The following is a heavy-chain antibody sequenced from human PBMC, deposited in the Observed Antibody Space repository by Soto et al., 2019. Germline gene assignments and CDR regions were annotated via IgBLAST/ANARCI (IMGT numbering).Heavy chain of an antibody. CDR3: GRQRPSVVTTAYFD. J-gene: IGHJ4*01. CDR2: IYYSGST. D-gene: IGHD1-1*01. V-gene: IGHV4-39*01. CDR1: VDSICSRSYN. Sequence: PSETLSLTCTLTVDSICSRSYNCGWIPQPPRKGLEWIGSIYYSGSTYNNPSLRSRVSMSIDTSKDQFSLKLKSVTAADTALYFCGRQRPSVVTTAYFD.